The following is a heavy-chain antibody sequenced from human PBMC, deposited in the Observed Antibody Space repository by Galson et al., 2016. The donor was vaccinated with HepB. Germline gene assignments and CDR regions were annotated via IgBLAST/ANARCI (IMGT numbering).Heavy chain of an antibody. CDR2: IGSSGSPI. V-gene: IGHV3-11*04. D-gene: IGHD3-3*01. Sequence: SLRLSCAASGFTFSDHYMDWVRQAPGKGLEWLSHIGSSGSPIYYADSVKGRFTISRDNARDSVWLQMNSLRDDDTAVYYCARGLYYNSFDLWGQGTMVTVSS. CDR1: GFTFSDHY. CDR3: ARGLYYNSFDL. J-gene: IGHJ3*01.